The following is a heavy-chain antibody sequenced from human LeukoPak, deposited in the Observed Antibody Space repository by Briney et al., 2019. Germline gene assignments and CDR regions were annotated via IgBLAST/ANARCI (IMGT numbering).Heavy chain of an antibody. V-gene: IGHV3-64*01. CDR2: ITINGGST. CDR3: ARAIYGDYASTDYYYYYGLDV. D-gene: IGHD4-17*01. CDR1: GFTFSTHA. Sequence: GGSLRLSCVASGFTFSTHAMHWVRQAPGKGLEYVSGITINGGSTYYLNSVKGSFTLSRDNSKNTLFLQMGSLRAEDMAAYYCARAIYGDYASTDYYYYYGLDVWGQGTTVTVSS. J-gene: IGHJ6*01.